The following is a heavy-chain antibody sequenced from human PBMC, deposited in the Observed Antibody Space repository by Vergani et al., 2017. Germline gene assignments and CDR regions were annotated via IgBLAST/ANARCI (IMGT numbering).Heavy chain of an antibody. D-gene: IGHD6-25*01. Sequence: QVQLQESGPGLVKPSETLSLTCAVSGYSISSGYYWGWIRQPPGKVLEWIGSIYHSGSTYYNPSLKSRVTISVDTSKNQFSLKLSSVTAADTAVYYCARSLDSSEYLAWGQGTLVTVSS. CDR3: ARSLDSSEYLA. CDR2: IYHSGST. CDR1: GYSISSGYY. J-gene: IGHJ5*02. V-gene: IGHV4-38-2*01.